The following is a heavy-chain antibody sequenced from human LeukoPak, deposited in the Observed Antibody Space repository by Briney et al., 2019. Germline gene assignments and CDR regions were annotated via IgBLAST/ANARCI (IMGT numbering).Heavy chain of an antibody. J-gene: IGHJ4*02. CDR2: ISAYNGNT. V-gene: IGHV1-18*01. D-gene: IGHD3-10*01. Sequence: ASVKVSCKASGYTFTTYGMSWVRQAPGQGLEWMGWISAYNGNTNYAQKLQGRVTMTTDTSTSTAYMELRSLRSDDTAVYYCARDRGGKLLWFGELAPRDYWGQGTLVTVSS. CDR1: GYTFTTYG. CDR3: ARDRGGKLLWFGELAPRDY.